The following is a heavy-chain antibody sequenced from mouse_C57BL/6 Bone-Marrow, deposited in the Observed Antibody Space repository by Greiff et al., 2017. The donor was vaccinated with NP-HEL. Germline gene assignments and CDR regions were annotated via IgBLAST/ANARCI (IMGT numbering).Heavy chain of an antibody. J-gene: IGHJ3*01. Sequence: VKLMESGAELVRPGSSVKLSCKASGYTFTSYWMHWVKQRPIQGLEWIGNIDPSDSETHYNQKFKDKATLTVDKSSSTAYMQLSSLTSEDSAVYYCARSPAYWGQGTLVTVSA. V-gene: IGHV1-52*01. CDR1: GYTFTSYW. CDR3: ARSPAY. CDR2: IDPSDSET.